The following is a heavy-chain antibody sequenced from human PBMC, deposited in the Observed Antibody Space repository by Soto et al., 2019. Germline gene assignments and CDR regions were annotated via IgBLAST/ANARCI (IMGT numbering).Heavy chain of an antibody. J-gene: IGHJ6*02. CDR3: ARCAPLSGAARLNLGYLYYGMDV. Sequence: QVQLVQSGAEVKKPGSSVKVSCKASGGTFSSYAISWVRQAPGQGLEWMGGIIPIFGTANYAQKFQGRVTITADESTSTAYMELSSLRSEDTAVYYCARCAPLSGAARLNLGYLYYGMDVWGQGTTVTVSS. CDR1: GGTFSSYA. V-gene: IGHV1-69*01. CDR2: IIPIFGTA. D-gene: IGHD1-26*01.